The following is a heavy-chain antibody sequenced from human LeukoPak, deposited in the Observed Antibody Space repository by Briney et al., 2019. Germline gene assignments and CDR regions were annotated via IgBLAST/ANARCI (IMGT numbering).Heavy chain of an antibody. CDR3: ARESSGTYHNPLGYMDV. D-gene: IGHD3-10*01. J-gene: IGHJ6*03. Sequence: SETLSLTCTVSGGSISSYYWTWIRQPAGKGLEWIGRIYTTGSTNYNPSLNSRVTMSVDTSKNQFSLKLTSVTAADTAVYYCARESSGTYHNPLGYMDVWGKGTTVTVSS. CDR2: IYTTGST. V-gene: IGHV4-4*07. CDR1: GGSISSYY.